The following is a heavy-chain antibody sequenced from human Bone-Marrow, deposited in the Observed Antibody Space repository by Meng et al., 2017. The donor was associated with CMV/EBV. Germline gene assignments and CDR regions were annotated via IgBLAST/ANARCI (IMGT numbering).Heavy chain of an antibody. J-gene: IGHJ6*02. CDR1: GYTFTGYY. Sequence: ASVKVSCKASGYTFTGYYMHWVRQAPGQGLEWMGWINPNSGGTNYEQKFQGRVTMTRDTSISTAYMELSRLRSDDTAVYYCARKGYCSSTSCYYGMDVWGQGTTVTFSS. CDR3: ARKGYCSSTSCYYGMDV. V-gene: IGHV1-2*02. D-gene: IGHD2-2*01. CDR2: INPNSGGT.